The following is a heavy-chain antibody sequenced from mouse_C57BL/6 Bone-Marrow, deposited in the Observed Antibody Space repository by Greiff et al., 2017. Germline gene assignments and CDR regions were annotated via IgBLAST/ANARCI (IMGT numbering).Heavy chain of an antibody. J-gene: IGHJ2*01. CDR2: IYPGSGST. CDR1: GYTFTSYW. Sequence: QVQLQQPGAELVKPGASVKMSCKASGYTFTSYWITWVKQRPGQGLEWIGDIYPGSGSTNYNEKFKSKATRTVDTSSSTAYMQLSSLTSEDSAVYYCASSTMVTTTGYYFDYWCQGTTLTVSS. CDR3: ASSTMVTTTGYYFDY. D-gene: IGHD2-2*01. V-gene: IGHV1-55*01.